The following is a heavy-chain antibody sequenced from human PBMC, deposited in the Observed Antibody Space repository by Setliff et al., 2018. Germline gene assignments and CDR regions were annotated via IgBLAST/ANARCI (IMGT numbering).Heavy chain of an antibody. D-gene: IGHD2-2*01. CDR3: TRDTNIVVVPPHRTAFDI. CDR2: ISGYTGDT. Sequence: ASVKVSCKTSGFNFLTFGFSWVRHVPGQGPEWMGCISGYTGDTKNAHKFQGRVTMTTDTSTGTADMELRNLRSDDTAVYYCTRDTNIVVVPPHRTAFDIWGQGTMVTVSS. V-gene: IGHV1-18*01. CDR1: GFNFLTFG. J-gene: IGHJ3*02.